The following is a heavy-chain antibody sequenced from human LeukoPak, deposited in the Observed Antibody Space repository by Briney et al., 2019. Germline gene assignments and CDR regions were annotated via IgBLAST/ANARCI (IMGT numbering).Heavy chain of an antibody. CDR3: AKDPWGGNAFDY. CDR1: GFTFSSYA. CDR2: ISGSGDTT. J-gene: IGHJ4*02. Sequence: GGSLRLSCAASGFTFSSYAMSWVRQAPGKGLEWVSVISGSGDTTNYADSVKGRFTISRDNSKNTLYLQMNSLRAEDTAVYYCAKDPWGGNAFDYWGQGTLVTVSS. V-gene: IGHV3-23*01. D-gene: IGHD4-23*01.